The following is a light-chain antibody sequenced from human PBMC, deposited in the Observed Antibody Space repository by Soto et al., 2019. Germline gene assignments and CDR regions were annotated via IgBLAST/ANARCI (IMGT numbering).Light chain of an antibody. CDR3: LLLPGGGVV. CDR2: STN. V-gene: IGLV7-43*01. CDR1: TGAVTSGYY. Sequence: QTVVTQEPSLTVSPGGTVTLTCASSTGAVTSGYYAGWLQQKPGQAPRALIYSTNNKHSWTPARFSGSLLGGKAALTLSGVQPEDEAEYYCLLLPGGGVVFGGGTKLTVL. J-gene: IGLJ2*01.